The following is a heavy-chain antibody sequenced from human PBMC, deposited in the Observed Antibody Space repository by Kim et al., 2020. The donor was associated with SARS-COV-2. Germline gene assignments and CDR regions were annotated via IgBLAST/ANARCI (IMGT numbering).Heavy chain of an antibody. CDR1: GGTFSSYA. CDR2: IIPIFGTA. Sequence: SVKVSCKASGGTFSSYAISWVRQAPGQGLEWMGGIIPIFGTANYAQKFQGRVTITADESTSTAYMELSSLRSEDTAVYYCARVTNGTGIYDILTGYYLFDYWGQGTLVTVSS. J-gene: IGHJ4*02. D-gene: IGHD3-9*01. V-gene: IGHV1-69*13. CDR3: ARVTNGTGIYDILTGYYLFDY.